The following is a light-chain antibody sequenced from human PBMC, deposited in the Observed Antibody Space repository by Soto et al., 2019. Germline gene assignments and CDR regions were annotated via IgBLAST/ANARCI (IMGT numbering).Light chain of an antibody. J-gene: IGKJ1*01. V-gene: IGKV1-6*01. Sequence: AIQMTQSPSSLSASVGDRVTITCRASQGIRNDLGWYQQKPGKAPKLLIYAASSLQSGVPSRFSGNGSGTDFTLTINSLQPEDFATYYCLQDYNYPWTFGQGTKVEIK. CDR3: LQDYNYPWT. CDR1: QGIRND. CDR2: AAS.